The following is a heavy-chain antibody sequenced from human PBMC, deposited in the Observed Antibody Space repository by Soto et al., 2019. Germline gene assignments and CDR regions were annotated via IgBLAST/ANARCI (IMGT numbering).Heavy chain of an antibody. V-gene: IGHV1-3*01. CDR3: AGFGSGSYSGSFDY. D-gene: IGHD3-10*01. CDR2: INAGNGST. CDR1: GYTFTGYA. Sequence: ASVKVSCKASGYTFTGYAMHWVRQAPGQRLEWMGWINAGNGSTNYAQRFQGRVTMTRDTSTSTVYMELSSLRSEDTAVYYCAGFGSGSYSGSFDYWGQGTLVTVSS. J-gene: IGHJ4*02.